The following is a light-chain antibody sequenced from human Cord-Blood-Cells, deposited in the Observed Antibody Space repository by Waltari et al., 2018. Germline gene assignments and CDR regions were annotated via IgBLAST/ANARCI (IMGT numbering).Light chain of an antibody. CDR3: QQYNSYSQT. CDR1: QSISSW. CDR2: KAA. V-gene: IGKV1-5*03. Sequence: DIQMTQSPSTLSASVGDRVTITCRASQSISSWLAWYQQKTGKAPKLLIYKAASLESGGPPRFCGSGAGTEYTPTISSLQPDEFSTYYCQQYNSYSQTFGQGTKVEIK. J-gene: IGKJ1*01.